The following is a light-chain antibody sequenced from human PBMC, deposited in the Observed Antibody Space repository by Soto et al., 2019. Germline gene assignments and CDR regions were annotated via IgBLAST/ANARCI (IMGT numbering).Light chain of an antibody. CDR1: QSISSW. J-gene: IGKJ1*01. CDR3: QQYNSYWT. CDR2: DAS. Sequence: DIQMTQSPSTLSASVGDSVTITCRASQSISSWLAWYQQKPGKDPKLLIYDASSLESGVPSRFRGSGSGTEFTLTISSLKPDEFATYYCQQYNSYWTVGQGNKVDIK. V-gene: IGKV1-5*01.